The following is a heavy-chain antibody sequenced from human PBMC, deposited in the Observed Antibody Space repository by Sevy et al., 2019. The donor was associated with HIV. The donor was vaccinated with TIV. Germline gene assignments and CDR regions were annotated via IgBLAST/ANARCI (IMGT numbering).Heavy chain of an antibody. Sequence: ASVKVSCKASGGTFSSYGISWVRQAPGQGLEWMGGIIPILGTVNHAQKFQGRVTITADESTKTAYMELSSLRSEDTAVYSCARGGGNGWYYFDYWGQETLVTVSS. CDR1: GGTFSSYG. CDR2: IIPILGTV. CDR3: ARGGGNGWYYFDY. V-gene: IGHV1-69*13. D-gene: IGHD6-19*01. J-gene: IGHJ4*02.